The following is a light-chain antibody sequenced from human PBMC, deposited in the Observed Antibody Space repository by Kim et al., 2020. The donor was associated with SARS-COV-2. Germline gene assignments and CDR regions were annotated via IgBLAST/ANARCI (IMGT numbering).Light chain of an antibody. V-gene: IGKV3-20*01. CDR3: QQYGSSPPQYS. CDR2: SAS. Sequence: EIVLTQSPGTPSLSPGERATLSCRASQSVSSSYLAWYQQKPGQAPRLLIYSASSRATGIPDRFSGSGSGTDFTLTISRLEPEDFAVYYCQQYGSSPPQYSFGQGTKLEI. CDR1: QSVSSSY. J-gene: IGKJ2*03.